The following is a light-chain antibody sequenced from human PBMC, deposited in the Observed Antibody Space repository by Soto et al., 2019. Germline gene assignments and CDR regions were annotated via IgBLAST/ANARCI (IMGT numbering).Light chain of an antibody. CDR1: KLGTKY. CDR3: QAWDRSTVV. J-gene: IGLJ2*01. V-gene: IGLV3-1*01. Sequence: SYELTQPPSVSVSPGQTASITCSGDKLGTKYACWYQQKPGQSPVLVIYQDTKRPSGLPERFAGSNSGNTATLTISGTQAMDEADYYCQAWDRSTVVFGGGTKVTVL. CDR2: QDT.